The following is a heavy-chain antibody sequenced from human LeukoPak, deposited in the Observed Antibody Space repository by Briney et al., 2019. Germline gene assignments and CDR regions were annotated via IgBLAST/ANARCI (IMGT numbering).Heavy chain of an antibody. CDR1: GGTFSSYA. D-gene: IGHD3-3*01. Sequence: SVKVSCKASGGTFSSYAISWVRQAPGQGLEWMGRIIPILGIANYAQKFQGRVTITADKSTSTAYMELSSLRSEDTAVYYCARDPFQYYDFWNVTGPMDVWGQGTTVTVSS. V-gene: IGHV1-69*04. CDR3: ARDPFQYYDFWNVTGPMDV. CDR2: IIPILGIA. J-gene: IGHJ6*02.